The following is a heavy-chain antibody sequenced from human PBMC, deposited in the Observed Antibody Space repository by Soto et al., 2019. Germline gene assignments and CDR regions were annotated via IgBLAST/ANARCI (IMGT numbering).Heavy chain of an antibody. CDR2: ISSSSSYI. D-gene: IGHD5-18*01. J-gene: IGHJ6*02. Sequence: GGSLRLSCAASGFTFSSYSMNWVRQAPGKGLEWVSSISSSSSYIYYADSVKGRFTISRDNAKNSLYLQMNSLRAEDTAVYYCARVSDPTAMVTSYYYYGMDVWGQGTTVTVSS. V-gene: IGHV3-21*01. CDR1: GFTFSSYS. CDR3: ARVSDPTAMVTSYYYYGMDV.